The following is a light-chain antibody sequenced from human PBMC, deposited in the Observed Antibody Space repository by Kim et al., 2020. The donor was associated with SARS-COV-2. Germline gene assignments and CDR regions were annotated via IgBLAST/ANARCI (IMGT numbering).Light chain of an antibody. V-gene: IGLV2-14*04. Sequence: GQSVTISCTGTSSDVGAYNYVSWYQQYPGKAPKLMISDVNKRPSGVSNRFSGSKSGNTASLTISGLQAEDEADYYCNSYTSSNTLVSGGGTQLTVL. CDR2: DVN. CDR3: NSYTSSNTLV. CDR1: SSDVGAYNY. J-gene: IGLJ7*01.